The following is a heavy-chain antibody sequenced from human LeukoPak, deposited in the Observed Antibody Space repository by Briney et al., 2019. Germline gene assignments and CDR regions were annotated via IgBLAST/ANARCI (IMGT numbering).Heavy chain of an antibody. Sequence: ASVKVSCKASGYTFTSYDINWVRQATGQGLEWMGWINPNSGGTNYAQKFQGRVTMTRDTSISTAYMELSRLRSDDTAVYYCARLFFISSWYIDYWGQGTLVTVSS. D-gene: IGHD6-13*01. V-gene: IGHV1-2*02. CDR1: GYTFTSYD. CDR3: ARLFFISSWYIDY. J-gene: IGHJ4*02. CDR2: INPNSGGT.